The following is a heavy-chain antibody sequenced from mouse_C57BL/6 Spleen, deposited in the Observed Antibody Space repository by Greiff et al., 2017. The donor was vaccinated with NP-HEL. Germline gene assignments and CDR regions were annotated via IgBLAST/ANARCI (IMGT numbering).Heavy chain of an antibody. V-gene: IGHV1-54*01. Sequence: QVQLKESGAELVRPGTSVKVSCKASGYAFTNYLIAWVKQRPGQGLEWIGVINPGSGGTNYNEKFKGKATLTADKSSSPAYMQLSSLTSEDSAVYYCARRRPYCVISYAMDYWGQGTSVTVSS. CDR3: ARRRPYCVISYAMDY. D-gene: IGHD1-2*01. J-gene: IGHJ4*01. CDR2: INPGSGGT. CDR1: GYAFTNYL.